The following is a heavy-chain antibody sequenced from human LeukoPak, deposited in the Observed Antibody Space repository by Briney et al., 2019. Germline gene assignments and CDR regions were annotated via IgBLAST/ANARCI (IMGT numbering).Heavy chain of an antibody. D-gene: IGHD2-2*01. J-gene: IGHJ6*03. CDR1: GYTFTSYG. CDR2: ISAYNGNT. Sequence: GASVKVSCKASGYTFTSYGISWVRQAPGQGLEWMGWISAYNGNTNYAQKLQGRVTMTTDTSTSTAYMELRSLRSDDTAVYYCAREGHQLLADYYYYYMDVWGKGTTVTVSS. CDR3: AREGHQLLADYYYYYMDV. V-gene: IGHV1-18*01.